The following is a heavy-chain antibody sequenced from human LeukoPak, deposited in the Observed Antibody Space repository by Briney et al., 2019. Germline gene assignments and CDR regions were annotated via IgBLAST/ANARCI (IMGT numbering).Heavy chain of an antibody. D-gene: IGHD4-17*01. V-gene: IGHV4-59*11. Sequence: MPSETLSLTCAVSADSFSSHYWTWIRQSPGKGLEWIGYISYIGSTNYNPSLESRVTISIDTSKNQFSLKLSSVTAADTAVYYCGRDLVTVTKGFDIWGQGKRVSVSS. CDR2: ISYIGST. CDR1: ADSFSSHY. CDR3: GRDLVTVTKGFDI. J-gene: IGHJ3*02.